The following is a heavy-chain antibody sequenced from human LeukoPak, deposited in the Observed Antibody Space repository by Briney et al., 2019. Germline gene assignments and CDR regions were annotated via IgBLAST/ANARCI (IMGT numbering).Heavy chain of an antibody. V-gene: IGHV1-46*01. CDR2: INPSGGTT. CDR1: GYNFTIYY. D-gene: IGHD2-21*02. Sequence: VASVTVSFKASGYNFTIYYMHWVRQAPGQGLEWMGIINPSGGTTSYAQKFQGRVTVTRDTSTSAVYMELSSLRSEDTAVYYCARDLVVVTGLRTRGSFDIRGQGTMVTVSS. J-gene: IGHJ3*02. CDR3: ARDLVVVTGLRTRGSFDI.